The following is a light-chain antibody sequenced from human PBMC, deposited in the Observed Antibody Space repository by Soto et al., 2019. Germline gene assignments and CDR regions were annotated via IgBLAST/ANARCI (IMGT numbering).Light chain of an antibody. CDR3: QHYGSSTST. V-gene: IGKV3-20*01. CDR2: GAS. J-gene: IGKJ2*01. Sequence: EIVLTQSPGTLSLSPGERATLSCRASQSVSSSYLAWYQQKPGQAPRLLIFGASSRATGIPDRFSGSGSGTDFTLTISILEPEDFAVYYFQHYGSSTSTFGQGTKLEIK. CDR1: QSVSSSY.